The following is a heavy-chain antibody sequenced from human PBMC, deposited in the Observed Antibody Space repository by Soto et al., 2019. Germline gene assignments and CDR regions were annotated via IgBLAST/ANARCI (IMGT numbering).Heavy chain of an antibody. CDR2: VIPILGTA. CDR1: GGSLRNSV. V-gene: IGHV1-69*01. Sequence: QVQLVQSGAEVKKPGSSVKVSCTASGGSLRNSVISWVRQAPAQRFEWIGGVIPILGTANYAQKFKGRVTMNAGEATSTAYSDLSLMSTEDTVVYYCERLSHPDNWGQGTLVTVSS. J-gene: IGHJ4*02. CDR3: ERLSHPDN.